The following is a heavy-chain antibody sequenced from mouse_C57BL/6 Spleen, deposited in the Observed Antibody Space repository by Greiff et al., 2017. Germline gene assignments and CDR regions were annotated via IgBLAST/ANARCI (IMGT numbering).Heavy chain of an antibody. CDR2: ISYDGSN. CDR3: AKVYYGSSPWFAY. Sequence: VQLQQSGPGLVKPSQSLSLTCSVTGYSITSGYYWNWIRQFPGNKLEWMGYISYDGSNNYNPSLKNRISITRDTSKNQFFLKLNSVTTEDTATYYCAKVYYGSSPWFAYWGQGTLVTVSA. D-gene: IGHD1-1*01. J-gene: IGHJ3*01. CDR1: GYSITSGYY. V-gene: IGHV3-6*01.